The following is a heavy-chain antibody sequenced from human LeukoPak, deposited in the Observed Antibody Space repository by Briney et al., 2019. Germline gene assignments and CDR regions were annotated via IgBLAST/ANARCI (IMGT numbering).Heavy chain of an antibody. CDR1: GFTFSSYS. J-gene: IGHJ4*02. Sequence: GGCLRLSCAASGFTFSSYSTNWVRQAPGKGLEWVSSISSSRSYIYYADSVKGRFTMSRDTAKNSLYLQMNSLRAEDTAVYYCARLGVGYDSSGYYPTYDYWGQGTLVTVSS. CDR3: ARLGVGYDSSGYYPTYDY. V-gene: IGHV3-21*01. CDR2: ISSSRSYI. D-gene: IGHD3-22*01.